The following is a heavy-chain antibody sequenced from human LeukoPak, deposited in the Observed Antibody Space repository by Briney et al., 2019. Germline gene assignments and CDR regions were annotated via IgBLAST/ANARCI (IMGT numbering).Heavy chain of an antibody. V-gene: IGHV4-34*01. J-gene: IGHJ4*02. CDR1: GGSFSGYY. CDR2: INHSGST. CDR3: ARAIYYDSTY. D-gene: IGHD3-22*01. Sequence: SETLSLTCAVYGGSFSGYYRSWIRQPPGKGLEWIGEINHSGSTNYNPSLKSRVTISVDTSKNQFSLKLSSVTAADTAVYYCARAIYYDSTYWGQGTLVTVSS.